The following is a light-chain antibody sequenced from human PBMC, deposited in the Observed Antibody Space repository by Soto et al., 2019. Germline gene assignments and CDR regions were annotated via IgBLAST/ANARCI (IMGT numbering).Light chain of an antibody. J-gene: IGLJ1*01. V-gene: IGLV2-23*02. CDR3: CSYAGSSTFV. CDR2: DTS. Sequence: QSVLTQPASVSGSRGKSITFSCTGSATNVGTYNLVSWYQQHPGRAPKLIIYDTSKRPSGISDRFSGSQSGYTASLTISGLQADDEADYFCCSYAGSSTFVFGPGTNVTAL. CDR1: ATNVGTYNL.